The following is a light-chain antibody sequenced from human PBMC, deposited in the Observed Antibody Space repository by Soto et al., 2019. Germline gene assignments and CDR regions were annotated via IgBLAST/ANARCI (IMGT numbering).Light chain of an antibody. CDR2: ANN. V-gene: IGLV1-40*01. J-gene: IGLJ1*01. CDR1: SSNIGAGYD. CDR3: QSYDSSLSAF. Sequence: QSVLTQPPSVSGAPGQRVTISCTGSSSNIGAGYDVHWYQQLPGTAPKLLIYANNNRPSGVPDRFSGSKSGTSASLAITGLQAEDEADYHCQSYDSSLSAFFGTGTKVTVL.